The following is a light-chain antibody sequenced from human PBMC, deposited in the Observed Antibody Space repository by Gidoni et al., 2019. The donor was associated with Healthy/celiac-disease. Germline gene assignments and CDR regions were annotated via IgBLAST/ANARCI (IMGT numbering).Light chain of an antibody. CDR2: KVS. CDR1: QSLVHSDGNTY. CDR3: MQGTHWPPV. J-gene: IGKJ2*01. Sequence: DVVMTQSPLSLPVTLGQPASISCRSSQSLVHSDGNTYLNWFQQRPGQSPRRLIYKVSNRDSGVPDRFSGSGSGTDCTLKISRVEAEDVGVYYCMQGTHWPPVFGQGTKLEIK. V-gene: IGKV2-30*02.